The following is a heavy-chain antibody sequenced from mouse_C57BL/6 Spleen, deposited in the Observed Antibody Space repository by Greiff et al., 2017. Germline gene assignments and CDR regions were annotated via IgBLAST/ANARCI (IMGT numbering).Heavy chain of an antibody. CDR2: ILPGSGST. CDR1: GYTFTGYW. V-gene: IGHV1-9*01. J-gene: IGHJ1*03. D-gene: IGHD1-1*01. CDR3: ARRYYGHWYFDV. Sequence: VQLVESGAELMKPGASVKLSCKATGYTFTGYWIEWVKQRPGHGLEWIGEILPGSGSTNYNVKFKGKATFTADTSSNTAYMQLSSLTTEDSAIYYCARRYYGHWYFDVWGTGTTVTVSS.